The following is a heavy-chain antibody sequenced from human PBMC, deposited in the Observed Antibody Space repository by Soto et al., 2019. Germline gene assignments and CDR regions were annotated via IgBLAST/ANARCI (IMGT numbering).Heavy chain of an antibody. V-gene: IGHV3-74*01. CDR3: ARESGDWPLNWFDP. D-gene: IGHD2-21*02. J-gene: IGHJ5*02. CDR2: ITSDGKSK. CDR1: GFNFSNHW. Sequence: GGSLSLSCAASGFNFSNHWMHWVRQRPAEGLVWVSRITSDGKSKAYAESVKGRFAISRDNAKNTLYLQMNGLTAEDTAVYYCARESGDWPLNWFDPWGQGTLVTVSS.